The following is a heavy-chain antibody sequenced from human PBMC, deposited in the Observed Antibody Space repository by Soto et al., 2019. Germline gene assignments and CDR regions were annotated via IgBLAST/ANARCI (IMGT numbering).Heavy chain of an antibody. V-gene: IGHV3-7*01. CDR2: IKQDGSEE. CDR3: AREPIYSSPVY. J-gene: IGHJ4*02. CDR1: GFTFSSYW. Sequence: GGSLRLSCAASGFTFSSYWMSWVRQAPGKGLEWVANIKQDGSEEYYVDSVKGRFTISRDNAKNSLYLQMNSLRAEDTAVYYCAREPIYSSPVYWGQGTLVTVSS. D-gene: IGHD6-13*01.